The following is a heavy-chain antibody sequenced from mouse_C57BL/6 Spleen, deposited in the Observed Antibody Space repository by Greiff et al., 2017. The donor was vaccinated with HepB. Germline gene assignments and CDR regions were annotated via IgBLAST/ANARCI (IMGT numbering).Heavy chain of an antibody. Sequence: EVKLQQSGPELVKPGASVKISCKASGYSFTGYYMNWVKQSPEKSLEWIGEINPSTGGTTYNQKFKAKATLTVDKSSRTAYMQLKSLTSEDYAVYYCARSEYYGSHYYAMEYWGQGTSVTVSS. CDR3: ARSEYYGSHYYAMEY. CDR2: INPSTGGT. CDR1: GYSFTGYY. J-gene: IGHJ4*01. D-gene: IGHD1-1*01. V-gene: IGHV1-42*01.